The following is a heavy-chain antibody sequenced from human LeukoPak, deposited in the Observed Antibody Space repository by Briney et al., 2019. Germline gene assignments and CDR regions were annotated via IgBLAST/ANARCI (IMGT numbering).Heavy chain of an antibody. V-gene: IGHV3-21*01. Sequence: GGSLRLSCAASGFTFSSYSMNWVRQAPGKGLEWVSSISSSSSYIYYADSVKGRFTISRDNSKNTLYLQMNSLRAEDTAVYYCARVGNYDSSGYYSEWGQGTLVTVSS. CDR3: ARVGNYDSSGYYSE. CDR2: ISSSSSYI. CDR1: GFTFSSYS. D-gene: IGHD3-22*01. J-gene: IGHJ4*02.